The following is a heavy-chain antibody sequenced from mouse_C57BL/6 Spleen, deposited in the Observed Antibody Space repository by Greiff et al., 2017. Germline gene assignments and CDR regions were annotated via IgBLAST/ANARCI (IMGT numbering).Heavy chain of an antibody. CDR1: GYTFTGYW. CDR3: ARGDYSTHFDY. CDR2: IFPGSGST. D-gene: IGHD2-5*01. Sequence: QVQLQQSGAELMKPGASVKLSCKATGYTFTGYWIEWVKQRPGHGLEWIGEIFPGSGSTNYNEKFKGKATFTADTSSNTAYMQLSRLTTEDAAIYYCARGDYSTHFDYWGQGTTLTVSS. J-gene: IGHJ2*01. V-gene: IGHV1-9*01.